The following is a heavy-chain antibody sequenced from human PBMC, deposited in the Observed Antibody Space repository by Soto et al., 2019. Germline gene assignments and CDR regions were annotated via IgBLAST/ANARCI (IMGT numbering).Heavy chain of an antibody. CDR3: TIDSPGVTTNYGFDY. CDR1: GFTFSHAW. D-gene: IGHD4-17*01. CDR2: FKSRGDGGTT. Sequence: EVQLVESGGGLVNPGGSLRLSCAASGFTFSHAWMNWVRQAPGRGLEWVARFKSRGDGGTTDYAAPVKGRFTISRDDSENTLCLQMDSLKIEDTAVYFCTIDSPGVTTNYGFDYWGQGILVTVSS. V-gene: IGHV3-15*07. J-gene: IGHJ4*02.